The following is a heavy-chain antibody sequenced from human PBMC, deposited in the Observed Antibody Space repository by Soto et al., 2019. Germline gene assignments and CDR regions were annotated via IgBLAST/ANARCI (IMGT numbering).Heavy chain of an antibody. V-gene: IGHV4-61*08. CDR1: GASVTSAGYY. CDR2: VSSTGST. D-gene: IGHD2-2*02. Sequence: QLQESGPGLVRPSETLSLICTVSGASVTSAGYYWSWIRQPPGKGLEWMGYVSSTGSTIYNSALTSRVTMSLDMPKNQFSLRLDSVTAADTAVYYCARYCSNTNCYMLDYWGQGTLVTASS. CDR3: ARYCSNTNCYMLDY. J-gene: IGHJ4*02.